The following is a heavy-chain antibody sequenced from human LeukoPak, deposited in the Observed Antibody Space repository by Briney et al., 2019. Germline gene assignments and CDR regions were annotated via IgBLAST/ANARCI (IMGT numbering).Heavy chain of an antibody. J-gene: IGHJ4*02. D-gene: IGHD3-3*01. Sequence: SETLSLTCAVYGGSFSGYYWSWIRQPPGKGLEWIGYIYYSGSTNYNPSLKSRVTISVDTSKNQFSLKLSSVTAADTAVYYCASGITIFGVVTHFDYWGQGTLVTVSS. CDR3: ASGITIFGVVTHFDY. CDR1: GGSFSGYY. CDR2: IYYSGST. V-gene: IGHV4-59*01.